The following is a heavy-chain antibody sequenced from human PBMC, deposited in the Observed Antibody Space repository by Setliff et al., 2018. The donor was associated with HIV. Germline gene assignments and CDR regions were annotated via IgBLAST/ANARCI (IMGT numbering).Heavy chain of an antibody. D-gene: IGHD5-12*01. CDR2: VYHTGMT. CDR3: ARWGAGYNSYDS. CDR1: GGSISTRDW. J-gene: IGHJ4*02. V-gene: IGHV4-4*02. Sequence: SETLSLTCAVSGGSISTRDWWTWVRQPPGKGLEWIGEVYHTGMTNYNPSLKSRAIMSVDTSKNQFSVKLNSVTAADTAVYFCARWGAGYNSYDSWGQGSLVTVSS.